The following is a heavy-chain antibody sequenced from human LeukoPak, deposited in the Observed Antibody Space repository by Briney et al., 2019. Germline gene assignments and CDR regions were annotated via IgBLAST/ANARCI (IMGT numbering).Heavy chain of an antibody. J-gene: IGHJ4*02. V-gene: IGHV4-59*08. Sequence: SETLSLTCTVSGGSISSYYWSWIRQPPGKGLEWIGYIYYSGSTNYNPSLKSRVTISVDTSKNQFSLKLSSVTAADTAVYYCARLGGSSSWYELDYWGQGTLVTVSS. CDR1: GGSISSYY. D-gene: IGHD6-13*01. CDR2: IYYSGST. CDR3: ARLGGSSSWYELDY.